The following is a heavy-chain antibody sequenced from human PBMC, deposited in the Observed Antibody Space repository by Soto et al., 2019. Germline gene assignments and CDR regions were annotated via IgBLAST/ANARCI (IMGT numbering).Heavy chain of an antibody. CDR1: GGSISSSSYY. CDR2: IYYSGST. CDR3: ATERLYYYDSSGYQAFDI. J-gene: IGHJ3*02. D-gene: IGHD3-22*01. V-gene: IGHV4-39*01. Sequence: QLQLQESGPGLVKPSETLSLTCTVSGGSISSSSYYWGWIRQPPGKGLEWIGSIYYSGSTYYNPSLKSRVTISVDTSKNQFSLELSSVTAADTAVYYCATERLYYYDSSGYQAFDIWGQGTMVTVSS.